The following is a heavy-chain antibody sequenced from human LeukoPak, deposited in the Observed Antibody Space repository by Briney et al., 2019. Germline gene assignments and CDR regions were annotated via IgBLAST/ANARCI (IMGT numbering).Heavy chain of an antibody. CDR2: ISSSSSYI. Sequence: GGPLRLSCAASGFTFSIYTMNWVRQAPGKGLEWVSSISSSSSYIYYADPVRGRFTISRDNAKNSLYLQMNSLRAEDTAVYYCASPAAAGTVPPKWFDPWGPGTLVTVSS. D-gene: IGHD6-13*01. J-gene: IGHJ5*02. V-gene: IGHV3-21*01. CDR3: ASPAAAGTVPPKWFDP. CDR1: GFTFSIYT.